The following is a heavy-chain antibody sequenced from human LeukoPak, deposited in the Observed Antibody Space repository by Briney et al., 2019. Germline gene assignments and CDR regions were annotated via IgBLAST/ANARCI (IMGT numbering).Heavy chain of an antibody. J-gene: IGHJ5*02. CDR3: ARGGSGWYVSVFDP. V-gene: IGHV6-1*01. CDR2: TYYRSKWYN. D-gene: IGHD6-13*01. Sequence: SQTLSLTCAISGDSVSSNSAAWNWIRQSPSRGLEWLGRTYYRSKWYNDYAVSVKSRITISPDTSKNQFPLQLNSVTPEDTAVYYCARGGSGWYVSVFDPWGQGTLVTVSS. CDR1: GDSVSSNSAA.